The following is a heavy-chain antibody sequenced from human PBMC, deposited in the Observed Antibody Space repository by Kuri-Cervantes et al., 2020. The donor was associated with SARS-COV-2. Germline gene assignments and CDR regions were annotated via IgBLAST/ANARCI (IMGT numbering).Heavy chain of an antibody. CDR1: GFTFSSYA. V-gene: IGHV3-30-3*01. CDR3: ARSPPLGYFDL. J-gene: IGHJ2*01. CDR2: ISYDGSNK. Sequence: GGSLRLSCAASGFTFSSYAMHWVRQAPGKGLEWVAVISYDGSNKYYADSVKGRFTISRDNSKHTLYLQMNSLRAEDTAVYYCARSPPLGYFDLWGRGTLVTVS.